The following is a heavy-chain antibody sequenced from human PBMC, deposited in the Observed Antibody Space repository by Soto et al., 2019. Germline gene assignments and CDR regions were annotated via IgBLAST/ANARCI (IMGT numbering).Heavy chain of an antibody. Sequence: PSETLSLTCTVSGDSMTISYFLWGWLRQSPGKGLEWIGGIYYSGSAYYNPSLGSRATLSVDTSRNQFFLSVTSVTAADTAVYDCARPLYAHWAFGIWGQGKLVTVSS. J-gene: IGHJ3*02. CDR2: IYYSGSA. CDR1: GDSMTISYFL. V-gene: IGHV4-39*01. D-gene: IGHD2-2*01. CDR3: ARPLYAHWAFGI.